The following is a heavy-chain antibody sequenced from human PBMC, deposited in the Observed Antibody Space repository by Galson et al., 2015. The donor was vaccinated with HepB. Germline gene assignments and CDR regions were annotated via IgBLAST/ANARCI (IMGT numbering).Heavy chain of an antibody. CDR3: SRQKGYSSSYYGLDV. V-gene: IGHV6-1*01. D-gene: IGHD6-13*01. J-gene: IGHJ6*02. CDR2: TYYRSRWYN. CDR1: GDSVSSNSAA. Sequence: CAISGDSVSSNSAAWNWIRQSPSRGLEWLGRTYYRSRWYNEYAVSAQSRMTINPDTSKNQFSLQLHSVTPEDTAVYYCSRQKGYSSSYYGLDVWGQGTTVTVSS.